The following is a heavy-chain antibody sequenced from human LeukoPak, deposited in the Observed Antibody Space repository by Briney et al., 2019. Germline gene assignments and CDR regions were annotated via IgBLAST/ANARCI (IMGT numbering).Heavy chain of an antibody. D-gene: IGHD3-9*01. Sequence: GGSLRLSCAASRFTFSSYSMNWVRQAPGKGLEWVSSISSSSSYIYYADSVKGRFTISRDNAKNSLYLQMNSLRAEDTAVYYCARGDILTGYYKAPYWGQGTLVTVSS. CDR3: ARGDILTGYYKAPY. J-gene: IGHJ4*02. CDR2: ISSSSSYI. CDR1: RFTFSSYS. V-gene: IGHV3-21*01.